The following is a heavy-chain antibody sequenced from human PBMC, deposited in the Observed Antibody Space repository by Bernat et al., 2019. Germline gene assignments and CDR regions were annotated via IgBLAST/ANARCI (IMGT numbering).Heavy chain of an antibody. Sequence: QIQLVQSGPELKKPGESVKISCKASGYTFTTYGMSWVKQAPGKGLKWMGWINTYSGVPAYADDFKGRFAFSLETSASTAYLQINNLKNEDTATYFCARRVLRSLYWYFDVWGTGTMVTVSS. J-gene: IGHJ3*01. CDR2: INTYSGVP. CDR1: GYTFTTYG. D-gene: IGHD2/OR15-2a*01. V-gene: IGHV7-81*01. CDR3: ARRVLRSLYWYFDV.